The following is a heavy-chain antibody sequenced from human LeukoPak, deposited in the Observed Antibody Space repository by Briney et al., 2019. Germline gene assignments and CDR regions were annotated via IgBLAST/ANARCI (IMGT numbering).Heavy chain of an antibody. CDR2: IYYSGST. CDR3: ARGNWNYVLDY. J-gene: IGHJ4*02. Sequence: PSETLSLTCTASGGSVSSSNYYWGWIRQPPGEGLEWIGRIYYSGSTYYNPSLKSRVTISVDTSKNQFSLKVSSVTAADTAVYYCARGNWNYVLDYWGQGTLVIVSS. V-gene: IGHV4-39*01. CDR1: GGSVSSSNYY. D-gene: IGHD1-7*01.